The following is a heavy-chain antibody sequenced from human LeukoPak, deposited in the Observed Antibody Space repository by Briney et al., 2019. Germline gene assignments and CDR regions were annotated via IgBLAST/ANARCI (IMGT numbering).Heavy chain of an antibody. Sequence: SETLSLTCTVSGGSISSYYWSWIRQPAGKGLEWIGRIYISGSTNYNPSLKSRVTMSLDTSKNQFSLKLSSVTAADTAVYYCARGRWWFAGRPPHYMDVWGKGTTVTVSS. J-gene: IGHJ6*03. CDR1: GGSISSYY. D-gene: IGHD6-6*01. V-gene: IGHV4-4*07. CDR2: IYISGST. CDR3: ARGRWWFAGRPPHYMDV.